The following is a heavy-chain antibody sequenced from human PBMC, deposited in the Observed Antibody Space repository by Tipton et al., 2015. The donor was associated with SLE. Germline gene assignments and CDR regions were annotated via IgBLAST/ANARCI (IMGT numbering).Heavy chain of an antibody. CDR3: ARDGSSSPTGFDY. J-gene: IGHJ4*02. V-gene: IGHV3-33*08. D-gene: IGHD6-13*01. Sequence: SLRLSCAASGFNFGDFTMNWVRQAPGKGLEWVAVIWYDGSNKYYADSVKGRFTISRDNSKNTLYLQMNSLRAEDTAVYYCARDGSSSPTGFDYWGQGTLVTVSS. CDR2: IWYDGSNK. CDR1: GFNFGDFT.